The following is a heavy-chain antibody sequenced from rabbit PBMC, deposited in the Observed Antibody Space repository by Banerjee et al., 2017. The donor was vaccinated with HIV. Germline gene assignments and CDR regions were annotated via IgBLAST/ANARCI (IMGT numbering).Heavy chain of an antibody. Sequence: QEQLVESGGGLVTPGGNLTLTCKASGFDFSNYGVSWVRQAPGKGLEWIGYIDPVFGSTYYASWVNGRFTISSHNAQNTLYLQLNSLTAADTATYFCVRGSISGTDYNWWGPGTLVTVS. J-gene: IGHJ4*01. D-gene: IGHD1-1*01. CDR2: IDPVFGST. V-gene: IGHV1S47*01. CDR1: GFDFSNYG. CDR3: VRGSISGTDYNW.